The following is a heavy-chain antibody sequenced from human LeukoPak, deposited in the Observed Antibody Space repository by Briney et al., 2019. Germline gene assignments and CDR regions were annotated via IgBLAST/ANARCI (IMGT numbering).Heavy chain of an antibody. D-gene: IGHD3-10*01. Sequence: SETLSLTCTVSGGSIGSYYWSWIRQPAGKGLEWIGRIYTSGGTVYNPSLKSRVTMSVDTSKNQFSLRLSSVTAADTAVYYCASLHGYGSGRPWGQGTLVTVSS. CDR3: ASLHGYGSGRP. J-gene: IGHJ5*02. CDR1: GGSIGSYY. V-gene: IGHV4-4*07. CDR2: IYTSGGT.